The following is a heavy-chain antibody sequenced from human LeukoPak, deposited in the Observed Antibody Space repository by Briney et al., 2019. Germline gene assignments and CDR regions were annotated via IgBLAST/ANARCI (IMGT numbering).Heavy chain of an antibody. CDR1: GFTFSSYG. CDR2: ISSSSSYI. Sequence: PGGSLRLSCAASGFTFSSYGMHWVRQAPGKGLEWVSSISSSSSYIYYADSVKGRFTISRDNAKNSMYLQMNSLRAEDTAVYYCARALRCSGGSCYPFDYWGQGTLVTVSS. V-gene: IGHV3-21*01. CDR3: ARALRCSGGSCYPFDY. J-gene: IGHJ4*02. D-gene: IGHD2-15*01.